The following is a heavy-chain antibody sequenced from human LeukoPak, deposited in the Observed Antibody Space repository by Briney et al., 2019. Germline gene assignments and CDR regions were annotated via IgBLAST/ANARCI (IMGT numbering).Heavy chain of an antibody. Sequence: PTHPLPLPCTATGGSIPTRRQYPRRIRQPAPQRMDRLGRIYTSGIANYNPSFKSRVSISVDTSRNQFSLKLISVTAADTAVYYCARAYSPLDYFDYWGQGTLVTVSS. CDR1: GGSIPTRRQY. D-gene: IGHD5-12*01. CDR2: IYTSGIA. CDR3: ARAYSPLDYFDY. V-gene: IGHV4-61*02. J-gene: IGHJ4*02.